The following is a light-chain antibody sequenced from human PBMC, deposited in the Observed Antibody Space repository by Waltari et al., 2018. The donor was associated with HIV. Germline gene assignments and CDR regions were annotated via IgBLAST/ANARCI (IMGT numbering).Light chain of an antibody. CDR2: YDS. V-gene: IGLV3-21*04. CDR1: HIGSKI. Sequence: TQPPSVSVAPGNTARITCGGNHIGSKIVHWYQQKPGQAPVLVIYYDSDRPSGIPERFSGSNSGSTATLTISRVEAGDEADYYCQLWDSSSDHPVFGGGTKLTVL. J-gene: IGLJ3*02. CDR3: QLWDSSSDHPV.